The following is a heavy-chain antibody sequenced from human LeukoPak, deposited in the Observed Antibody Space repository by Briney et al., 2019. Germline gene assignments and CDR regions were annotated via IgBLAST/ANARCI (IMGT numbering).Heavy chain of an antibody. CDR3: AREYCSSTSCYTPFDY. Sequence: KSSETLSLTCTVSGGSITSDSYYWSWIRQPAGKGLEWIGRIYTSGSTNYNPSLKSRVTISVDTSKNQFSLKLSSVTAADTAVYYCAREYCSSTSCYTPFDYWGQGTLVTVSS. D-gene: IGHD2-2*02. V-gene: IGHV4-61*02. CDR2: IYTSGST. J-gene: IGHJ4*02. CDR1: GGSITSDSYY.